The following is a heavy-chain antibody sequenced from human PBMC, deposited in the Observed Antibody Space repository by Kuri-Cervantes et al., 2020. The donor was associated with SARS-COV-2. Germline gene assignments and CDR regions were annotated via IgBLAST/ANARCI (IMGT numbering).Heavy chain of an antibody. CDR1: GFSLTNYA. Sequence: GGSLRLSCGASGFSLTNYAIHWVRQAPGKGLEWVSVIWYDGKNEYYAGSLKGRFNISRDTSKNTVSLHMNSLRAEDTAMYYCATGAANSYMDVWGRGTTVTVSS. CDR2: IWYDGKNE. D-gene: IGHD3-10*01. J-gene: IGHJ6*03. CDR3: ATGAANSYMDV. V-gene: IGHV3-33*08.